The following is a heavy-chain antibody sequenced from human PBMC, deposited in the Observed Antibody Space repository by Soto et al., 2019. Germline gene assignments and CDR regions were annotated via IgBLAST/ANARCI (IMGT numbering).Heavy chain of an antibody. V-gene: IGHV3-23*01. D-gene: IGHD3-22*01. CDR2: ISGSGGST. Sequence: GGSLRLSCAASGFTFSSYAMSWVRQAPGKGLEWVSAISGSGGSTYSADSVKGRFTISRDNSKNTLYLQMNSLRAEDTAVYYCAKDQIVSNPDYYDSSGYFQHWGQGTLVTVSS. CDR1: GFTFSSYA. CDR3: AKDQIVSNPDYYDSSGYFQH. J-gene: IGHJ1*01.